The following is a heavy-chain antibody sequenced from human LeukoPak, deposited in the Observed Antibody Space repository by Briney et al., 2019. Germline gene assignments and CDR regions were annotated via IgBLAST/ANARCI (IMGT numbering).Heavy chain of an antibody. D-gene: IGHD6-13*01. V-gene: IGHV3-23*01. CDR1: GFTFSSYA. CDR3: AKGLPRQPLAQFDY. J-gene: IGHJ4*02. CDR2: ISGSGGST. Sequence: GGSLRLSCVASGFTFSSYAKSWVCQGPGKGQERGSVISGSGGSTYYADSVKGRFTTSRNNTNNTLYLQMNSLRAEDTAVYYCAKGLPRQPLAQFDYWGQGTLVTVSS.